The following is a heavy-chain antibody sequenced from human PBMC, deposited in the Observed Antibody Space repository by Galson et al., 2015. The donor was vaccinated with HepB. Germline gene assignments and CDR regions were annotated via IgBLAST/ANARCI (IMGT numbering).Heavy chain of an antibody. V-gene: IGHV3-33*01. CDR1: GFTFSSYG. Sequence: SLRLSCAASGFTFSSYGMHWVRQAPGKGLEWVALIWTDGSNQYYADSVTGRFTISRDNSKNTVFLQMDSLRAEDTAVDYCVREGHVAVAVLDYWGQGTLVTVSS. CDR2: IWTDGSNQ. CDR3: VREGHVAVAVLDY. D-gene: IGHD6-19*01. J-gene: IGHJ4*02.